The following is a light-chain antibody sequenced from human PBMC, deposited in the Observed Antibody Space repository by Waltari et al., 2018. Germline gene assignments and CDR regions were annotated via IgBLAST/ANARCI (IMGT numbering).Light chain of an antibody. CDR3: AAWDDSLDGSWV. CDR1: SSNIGSNA. V-gene: IGLV1-44*01. J-gene: IGLJ3*02. Sequence: QSVLTQPPSASGTPGQRVTISCSGSSSNIGSNAVNWYQQLPGTAPKLLIYSNTSRPSGVPGRFSGSKSGNSASLAISGLLSREEADYYCAAWDDSLDGSWVFGGGTKLTVL. CDR2: SNT.